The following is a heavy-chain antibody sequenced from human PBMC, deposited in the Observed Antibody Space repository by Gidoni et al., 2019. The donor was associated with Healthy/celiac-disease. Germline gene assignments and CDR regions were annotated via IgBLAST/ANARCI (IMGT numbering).Heavy chain of an antibody. Sequence: EVQLVQSGAEVKKPGESLKISCKGSGYSFTSYWIGWVRQMPGKGLEWMGIIYPGDSDTRYSPSFQGQVTISADKSISTAYLQWSSLKASDTAMYYCARRVYDYIWGSYHPLTPPKNWFDPWGQGTLVTVSS. CDR1: GYSFTSYW. CDR3: ARRVYDYIWGSYHPLTPPKNWFDP. CDR2: IYPGDSDT. D-gene: IGHD3-16*02. J-gene: IGHJ5*02. V-gene: IGHV5-51*01.